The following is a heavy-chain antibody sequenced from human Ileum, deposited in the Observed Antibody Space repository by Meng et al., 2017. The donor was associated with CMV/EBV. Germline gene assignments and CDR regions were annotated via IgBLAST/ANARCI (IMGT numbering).Heavy chain of an antibody. J-gene: IGHJ6*02. Sequence: GGSLRLSCVASGFTFSNYALGWVRRAPGKGLEWVSGFSYSGGRTYYADPVKGRFTISRDNSKSTLYLQMDSLRAEDTAIYDCVKGYGMDVWGQGTMVTVSS. V-gene: IGHV3-23*01. CDR1: GFTFSNYA. CDR2: FSYSGGRT. CDR3: VKGYGMDV.